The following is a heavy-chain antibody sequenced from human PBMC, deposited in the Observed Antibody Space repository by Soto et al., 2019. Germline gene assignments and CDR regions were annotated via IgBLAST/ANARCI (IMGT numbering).Heavy chain of an antibody. Sequence: SGGSLRLSCAASGFTFSSYAMSWVRQAPGKGLEWVSAISGSGGSTYYADSVKGRFTISRDNSKNTLYLQMNSLRAEDTAVYYCAKDRSGWQWLVSSSFDYWGQGTLVTVSS. V-gene: IGHV3-23*01. J-gene: IGHJ4*02. CDR3: AKDRSGWQWLVSSSFDY. D-gene: IGHD6-19*01. CDR1: GFTFSSYA. CDR2: ISGSGGST.